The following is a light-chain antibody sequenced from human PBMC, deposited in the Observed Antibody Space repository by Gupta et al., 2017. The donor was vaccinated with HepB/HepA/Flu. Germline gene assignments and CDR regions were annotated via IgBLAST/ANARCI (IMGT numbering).Light chain of an antibody. CDR1: SSDVGSYNL. V-gene: IGLV2-23*02. J-gene: IGLJ1*01. Sequence: SALTQPASVSGSPGQSITISCTGTSSDVGSYNLVSWYQQHPGKAPKLMIYEVSKRPAGVSKRFSGSKSGNTASRTSSGLQAEDEADYYCCSYAGSSTFVFGTGTKVTVL. CDR3: CSYAGSSTFV. CDR2: EVS.